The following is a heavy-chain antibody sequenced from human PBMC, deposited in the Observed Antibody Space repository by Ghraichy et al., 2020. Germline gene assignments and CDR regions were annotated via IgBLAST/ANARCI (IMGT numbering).Heavy chain of an antibody. CDR2: ISWNSGSI. CDR3: AKVRRPYCTNGVCGDDYYGMDV. V-gene: IGHV3-9*01. J-gene: IGHJ6*02. D-gene: IGHD2-8*01. Sequence: GGSLRLSCAASGFTFDDYAMHWVRQAPGKGLEWVSGISWNSGSIGYADSVKGRFTISRDNAKNSLYLQMNSLRAEDTALYYCAKVRRPYCTNGVCGDDYYGMDVWGQGTTVTVSS. CDR1: GFTFDDYA.